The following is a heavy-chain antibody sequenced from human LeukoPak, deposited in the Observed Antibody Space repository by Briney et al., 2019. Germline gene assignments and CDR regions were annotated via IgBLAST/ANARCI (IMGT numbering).Heavy chain of an antibody. V-gene: IGHV4-59*01. Sequence: SETLSLTCTVSGGSISSYYWSWIRQPPGKGLEWIGYIYYSGSTNYNPSLKSRVTISIDTSKSQFSLKLGSVTAADTAVYYCAKSYDSSGYYNYWGQGTLVTVSS. D-gene: IGHD3-22*01. CDR3: AKSYDSSGYYNY. CDR1: GGSISSYY. CDR2: IYYSGST. J-gene: IGHJ4*02.